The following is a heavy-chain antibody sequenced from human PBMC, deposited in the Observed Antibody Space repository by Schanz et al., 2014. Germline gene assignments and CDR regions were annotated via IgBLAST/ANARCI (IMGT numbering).Heavy chain of an antibody. D-gene: IGHD6-13*01. Sequence: QVQLVQSGAEVKKPGSSVKVSCKASGYTFTSYGINWLRQAPGQGLEWMGWISAYNGHTDYAQKLQGRVTLTTDTSTSTAYMELRNLRSEDTAVYYCASSGAGYSSSWDFDYWGQGTLVTVSS. CDR3: ASSGAGYSSSWDFDY. CDR2: ISAYNGHT. V-gene: IGHV1-18*01. CDR1: GYTFTSYG. J-gene: IGHJ4*02.